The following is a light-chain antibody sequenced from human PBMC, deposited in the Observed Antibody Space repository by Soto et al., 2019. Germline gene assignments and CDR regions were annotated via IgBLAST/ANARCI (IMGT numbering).Light chain of an antibody. J-gene: IGLJ3*02. CDR2: SND. Sequence: QSVLTQPPSASGTPGQRVTISCSGSSSNIGSNTVNWYQQLPGTAPKLLIYSNDRRPSGVPDRFSGSKSGTSASLALSGLRFEDEDGYYCEFWDAGLNGWVFGGGTKLTVL. V-gene: IGLV1-44*01. CDR3: EFWDAGLNGWV. CDR1: SSNIGSNT.